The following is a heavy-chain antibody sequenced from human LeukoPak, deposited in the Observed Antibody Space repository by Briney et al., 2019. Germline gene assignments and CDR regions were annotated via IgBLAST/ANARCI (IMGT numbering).Heavy chain of an antibody. CDR1: GGTFSSYA. Sequence: GASVKVSCKASGGTFSSYAISWVRQAPGQGLEWMGGIIPIFGTANYAQKFQGRVTITADESTSTAYMELSSLRSEDTAVYYCARDQSIVGATTALWFPKGFDYWGQGTLVTVSS. J-gene: IGHJ4*02. V-gene: IGHV1-69*13. D-gene: IGHD1-26*01. CDR3: ARDQSIVGATTALWFPKGFDY. CDR2: IIPIFGTA.